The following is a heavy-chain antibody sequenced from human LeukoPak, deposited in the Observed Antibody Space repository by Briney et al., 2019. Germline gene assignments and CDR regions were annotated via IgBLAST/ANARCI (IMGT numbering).Heavy chain of an antibody. D-gene: IGHD5-18*01. Sequence: ASVKVSCKVSGYTLTELSMHWVRQAPGKGLEWMGGFDPEDSETNYAQKFQGRVTMTEDTSTDTAYMELSSLRSEDTAVYYCATSDTAMVSDAFDTWGQGTMVTVSS. CDR2: FDPEDSET. V-gene: IGHV1-24*01. CDR3: ATSDTAMVSDAFDT. J-gene: IGHJ3*02. CDR1: GYTLTELS.